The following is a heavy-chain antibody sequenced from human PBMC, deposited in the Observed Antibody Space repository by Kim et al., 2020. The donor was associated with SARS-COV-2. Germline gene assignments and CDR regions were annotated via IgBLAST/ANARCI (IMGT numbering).Heavy chain of an antibody. D-gene: IGHD6-13*01. V-gene: IGHV4-34*01. CDR2: INHSGST. Sequence: SETLSLTCAVYGGSFSGYYWSWIRQPPGKGLEWIGEINHSGSTNYNPSLKSRVTISVDTSKNQFSLKLSSVTAADTAVYYCARAPSGIASRRNYYYGMDVWGQGTTVTVSS. CDR3: ARAPSGIASRRNYYYGMDV. CDR1: GGSFSGYY. J-gene: IGHJ6*02.